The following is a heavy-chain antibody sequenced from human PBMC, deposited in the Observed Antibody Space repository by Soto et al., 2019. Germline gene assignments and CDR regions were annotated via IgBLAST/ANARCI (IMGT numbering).Heavy chain of an antibody. CDR3: ARGGRSAFYLDY. J-gene: IGHJ4*02. Sequence: GGSLRLSCAASELTFAGYWMHWVRQVPGKGLVWVSRINTDGTTANLADSVKGRFTISRDNGKNTVYLQMSSLGSEDTALYYCARGGRSAFYLDYWGQGTLVTVSS. V-gene: IGHV3-74*01. D-gene: IGHD3-16*01. CDR2: INTDGTTA. CDR1: ELTFAGYW.